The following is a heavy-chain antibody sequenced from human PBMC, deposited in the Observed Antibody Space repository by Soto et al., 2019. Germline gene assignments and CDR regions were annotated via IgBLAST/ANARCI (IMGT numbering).Heavy chain of an antibody. CDR1: GFTFSSYW. J-gene: IGHJ4*02. CDR2: INSDGSST. Sequence: PGGSLRLSCAASGFTFSSYWMHWVRQAPGKGLVWVSRINSDGSSTSYADSVKGRFTISRDNAKNTLYLQMNSLRAEDTAVYYCARGPYGPKGFYWGQGTLVTVSS. V-gene: IGHV3-74*01. CDR3: ARGPYGPKGFY. D-gene: IGHD4-17*01.